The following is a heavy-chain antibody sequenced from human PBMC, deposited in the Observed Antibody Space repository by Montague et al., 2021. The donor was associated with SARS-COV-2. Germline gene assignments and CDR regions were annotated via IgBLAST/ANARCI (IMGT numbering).Heavy chain of an antibody. CDR1: GGSISSGYFY. V-gene: IGHV4-61*02. CDR2: ISPGGNT. CDR3: ASVYTVTDYFDY. J-gene: IGHJ4*02. D-gene: IGHD4-17*01. Sequence: TRSLTCTVSGGSISSGYFYWSRIRQPAGQGLVWIGLISPGGNTNSTPSLKSRVTISVDTSKNQFSLKLSSVTAADTAVYYCASVYTVTDYFDYWGRGTLVIVSS.